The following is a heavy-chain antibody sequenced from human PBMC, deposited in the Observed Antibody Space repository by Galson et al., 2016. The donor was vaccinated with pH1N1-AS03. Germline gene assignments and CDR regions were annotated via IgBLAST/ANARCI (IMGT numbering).Heavy chain of an antibody. D-gene: IGHD3-10*01. V-gene: IGHV1-69*06. CDR1: GGTLNNYA. CDR3: ARGLTYHFGSGSVF. Sequence: SVKVSCKASGGTLNNYAVNWVRQAPGQGLEWMGGISPIFGSANHAQKFQGRVTITADISTNTAYMELSGLNSEDTAVYYCARGLTYHFGSGSVFWGQGTLVTVSS. J-gene: IGHJ4*02. CDR2: ISPIFGSA.